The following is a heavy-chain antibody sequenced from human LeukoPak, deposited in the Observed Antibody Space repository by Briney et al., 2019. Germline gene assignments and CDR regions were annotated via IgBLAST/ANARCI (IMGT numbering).Heavy chain of an antibody. V-gene: IGHV4-39*01. Sequence: SETLSLTCTVSGGSISSSSYYWGWVRQPPGKGLEWIGSIYYSGSTYYNPSLKSLVTISVDTSKNQFSLKLSSVTAADTAVYYCARHPRTVVTTFDYWGQGTLVTVSS. D-gene: IGHD4-23*01. J-gene: IGHJ4*02. CDR1: GGSISSSSYY. CDR2: IYYSGST. CDR3: ARHPRTVVTTFDY.